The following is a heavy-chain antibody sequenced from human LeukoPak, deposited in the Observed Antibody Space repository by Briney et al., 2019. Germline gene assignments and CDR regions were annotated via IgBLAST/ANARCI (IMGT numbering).Heavy chain of an antibody. CDR3: ARGKEDNYGDYETDYYYMDV. CDR2: INHSGST. D-gene: IGHD4-17*01. CDR1: GGSFSGYY. V-gene: IGHV4-34*01. Sequence: SETLSLTCAVYGGSFSGYYWSWIRQPPGKGLVWIGEINHSGSTNYNPSLKSRVTISVDTSKNQFSLKLSSVTAADTAVYYCARGKEDNYGDYETDYYYMDVWGKGTTVTVSS. J-gene: IGHJ6*03.